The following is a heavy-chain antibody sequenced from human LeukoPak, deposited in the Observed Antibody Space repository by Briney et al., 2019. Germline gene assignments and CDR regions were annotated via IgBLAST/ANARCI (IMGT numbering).Heavy chain of an antibody. V-gene: IGHV4-59*01. CDR3: ARTTEDCSSTSCYQYWFDP. Sequence: PSETLSLTCTVSGGSINYWSWIRQPPGKGLEWIGYIYYSGSTNYNPSLKSRVTISVDTSKNQFSLKQNSVTAADTAVYYCARTTEDCSSTSCYQYWFDPWGQGTLVTVSS. CDR2: IYYSGST. D-gene: IGHD2-2*01. J-gene: IGHJ5*02. CDR1: GGSINY.